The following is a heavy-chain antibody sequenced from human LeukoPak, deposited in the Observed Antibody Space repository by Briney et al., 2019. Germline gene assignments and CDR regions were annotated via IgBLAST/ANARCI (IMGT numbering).Heavy chain of an antibody. Sequence: SETLSLTCTVSGGSISSYYWSWIRQPPGKGLEWIGYIYYSGSTNYNPSLKSRVTISVDTSKNQFSLKLSSVTAADTAVYYCARSPPRSSIVVVTATLVFDYWGQGTLVTVSS. CDR2: IYYSGST. V-gene: IGHV4-59*08. CDR1: GGSISSYY. CDR3: ARSPPRSSIVVVTATLVFDY. D-gene: IGHD2-21*02. J-gene: IGHJ4*02.